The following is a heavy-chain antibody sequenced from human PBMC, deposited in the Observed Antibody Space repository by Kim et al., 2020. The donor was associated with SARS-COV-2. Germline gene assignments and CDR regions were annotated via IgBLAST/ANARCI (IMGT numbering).Heavy chain of an antibody. CDR2: ISSSSSYI. Sequence: GGSLRLSCAASGFTFSSYSMNWVRQAPGKGLEWVSSISSSSSYIYYADSVKGRFTISRDNAKNSLYLQMNSLRAEDTAVYYCARVRGVTIFGVVIPHYYYYYGMDVWGQGTTVTVSS. CDR3: ARVRGVTIFGVVIPHYYYYYGMDV. V-gene: IGHV3-21*01. CDR1: GFTFSSYS. J-gene: IGHJ6*02. D-gene: IGHD3-3*01.